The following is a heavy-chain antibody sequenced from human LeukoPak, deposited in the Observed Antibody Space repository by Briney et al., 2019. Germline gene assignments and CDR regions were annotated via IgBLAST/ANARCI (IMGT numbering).Heavy chain of an antibody. Sequence: PSETLSLTCTVSGDSMSIYYWSWIRQPPGKGLEWIGNMYYSGSPDYNPSLKSRVTISIATSKNQFSLRLTSVTAADTAVYYCARWRPYFYDSSGYVDYWGQGTLVTVSS. D-gene: IGHD3-22*01. CDR1: GDSMSIYY. J-gene: IGHJ4*02. V-gene: IGHV4-59*01. CDR2: MYYSGSP. CDR3: ARWRPYFYDSSGYVDY.